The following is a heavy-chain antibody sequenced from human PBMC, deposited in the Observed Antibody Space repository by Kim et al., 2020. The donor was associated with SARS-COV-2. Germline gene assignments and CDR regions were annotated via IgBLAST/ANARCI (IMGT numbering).Heavy chain of an antibody. D-gene: IGHD4-17*01. CDR2: ISWNSGSI. Sequence: GGSLRLSCAASGFTFDDYAMHWVRQAPGKGLEWVSGISWNSGSIGYADSVKGRFTISRDNAKNSLYLQMNSLRAEDTALYYCAKDKASHGGAFDIWGQGTMVTVSS. V-gene: IGHV3-9*01. CDR1: GFTFDDYA. CDR3: AKDKASHGGAFDI. J-gene: IGHJ3*02.